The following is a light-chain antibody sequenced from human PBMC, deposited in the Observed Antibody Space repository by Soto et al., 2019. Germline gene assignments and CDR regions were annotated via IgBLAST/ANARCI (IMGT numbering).Light chain of an antibody. CDR1: QNLHSF. J-gene: IGKJ5*01. Sequence: EIVLTQSPATLSVSPVEIVTLSCSASQNLHSFLNWYQQRPGQAPRPLIYDGSKRPAGVPDRISGDGSGTDYTLTISSLEPEDFAVYYCQQRTRWPMTFGQGTRLEIK. CDR3: QQRTRWPMT. V-gene: IGKV3-11*01. CDR2: DGS.